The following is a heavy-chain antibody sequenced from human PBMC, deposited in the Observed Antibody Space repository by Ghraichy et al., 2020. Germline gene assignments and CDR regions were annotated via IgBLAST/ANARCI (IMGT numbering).Heavy chain of an antibody. CDR2: ISSSGSTI. V-gene: IGHV3-11*01. J-gene: IGHJ6*02. Sequence: LSLTCAASGFTFSDYYMSWIRQAPGKGLEWVSYISSSGSTIYYADSVKGRFTISRDNAKNSLYLQMNSLRAEDTAVYYCAREAMVFYYYYGMDVWGQGTTVTVSS. CDR3: AREAMVFYYYYGMDV. D-gene: IGHD5-18*01. CDR1: GFTFSDYY.